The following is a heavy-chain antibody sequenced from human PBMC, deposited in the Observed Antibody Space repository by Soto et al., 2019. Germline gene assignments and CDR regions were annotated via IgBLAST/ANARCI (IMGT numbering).Heavy chain of an antibody. J-gene: IGHJ4*02. CDR1: GGSISSGGYY. CDR2: IYYCGST. Sequence: QVQLQESGPGLVKPSQTLSLTCTVSGGSISSGGYYWSWIRPHPGKGLEWIGYIYYCGSTSNTPSLKGRVTISVATAKTLVSLGLSSATAADTAVYYCATTPRYWVQGTLVTVS. CDR3: ATTPRY. V-gene: IGHV4-31*03. D-gene: IGHD2-15*01.